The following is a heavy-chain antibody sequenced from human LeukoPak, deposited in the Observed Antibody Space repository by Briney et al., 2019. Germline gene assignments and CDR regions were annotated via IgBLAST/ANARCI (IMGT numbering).Heavy chain of an antibody. CDR1: GFTFSSYA. CDR3: ARVAYGDHQYFHH. D-gene: IGHD4-17*01. J-gene: IGHJ1*01. V-gene: IGHV3-23*01. Sequence: GGSLRLSCAASGFTFSSYAMSWVRQAPGKGLEWVSAISGSGGSTYYADSVKGRFTISRDNSKNTLYLQMSSLRAEDTAVYYCARVAYGDHQYFHHWGQGTLVTVSS. CDR2: ISGSGGST.